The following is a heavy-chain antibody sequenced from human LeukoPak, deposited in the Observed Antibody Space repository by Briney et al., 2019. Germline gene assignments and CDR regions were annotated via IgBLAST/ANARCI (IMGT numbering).Heavy chain of an antibody. V-gene: IGHV1-69*13. CDR1: GGTFSSYA. J-gene: IGHJ4*02. Sequence: SVKVSCKASGGTFSSYAISWVRHAPGQGLEWMGGIIPIFGTANYAQKFQGRVTITADESTSTAYMELSSLRSEDTAVYYCARVAAVAGTGEELSLSDYWGQGTLVTVSS. CDR2: IIPIFGTA. CDR3: ARVAAVAGTGEELSLSDY. D-gene: IGHD6-19*01.